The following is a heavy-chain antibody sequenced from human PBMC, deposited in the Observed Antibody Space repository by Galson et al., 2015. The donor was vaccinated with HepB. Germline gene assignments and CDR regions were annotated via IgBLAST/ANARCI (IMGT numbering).Heavy chain of an antibody. CDR2: ISWNSGSI. CDR1: GFTFDDYA. J-gene: IGHJ3*02. V-gene: IGHV3-9*01. D-gene: IGHD6-19*01. CDR3: AKVTVAGTSGGAFDI. Sequence: LRLSCAASGFTFDDYAMHWVRQAPGKGLEWVSGISWNSGSIGYADSVKGRFTISRDNAKNSLYLQMNSLRAEDTALYYCAKVTVAGTSGGAFDIWGQGTMVTVSS.